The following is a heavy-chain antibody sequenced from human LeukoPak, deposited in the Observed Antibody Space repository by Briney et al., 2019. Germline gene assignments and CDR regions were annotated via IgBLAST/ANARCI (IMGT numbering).Heavy chain of an antibody. V-gene: IGHV1-18*01. Sequence: ASVKVSCKASGYTFTSYGISWVRQAPGQGLEWMGWISAYNGNTNYAQKLQGRVTMITDTSTSTAYMELRSLRSDDTAVYYCARDQGYSSSWYGGYYGMDVWGQGTTVTVSS. J-gene: IGHJ6*02. CDR1: GYTFTSYG. CDR2: ISAYNGNT. D-gene: IGHD6-13*01. CDR3: ARDQGYSSSWYGGYYGMDV.